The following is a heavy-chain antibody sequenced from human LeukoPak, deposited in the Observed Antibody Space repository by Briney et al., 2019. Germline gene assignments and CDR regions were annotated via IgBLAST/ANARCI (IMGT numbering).Heavy chain of an antibody. CDR1: GGSISSYY. CDR3: ARQGYTASHYFLDY. CDR2: IYTTGIA. Sequence: PSETLSLTCTVSGGSISSYYWGWVRQPAGRGLEWIGRIYTTGIANYNPSLQSRLTMSVDTSKRQFSLNLRSVTAADTAIYYCARQGYTASHYFLDYWSQGTLVTVSS. V-gene: IGHV4-4*07. D-gene: IGHD3-16*02. J-gene: IGHJ4*02.